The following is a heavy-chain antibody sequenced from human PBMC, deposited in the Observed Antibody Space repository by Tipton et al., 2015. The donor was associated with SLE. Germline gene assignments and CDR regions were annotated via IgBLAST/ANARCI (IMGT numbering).Heavy chain of an antibody. V-gene: IGHV3-23*01. J-gene: IGHJ4*01. Sequence: SLRLSCAASGFTFRNYAMSWVRQAPGKGLEWVSSIFGTGIRTYYADSVKGRFNISRDNSNNMVHLQMNSLRADDTAVYYCAKEVAVSSTTYFDFWGHGTLVTVSS. D-gene: IGHD2/OR15-2a*01. CDR1: GFTFRNYA. CDR3: AKEVAVSSTTYFDF. CDR2: IFGTGIRT.